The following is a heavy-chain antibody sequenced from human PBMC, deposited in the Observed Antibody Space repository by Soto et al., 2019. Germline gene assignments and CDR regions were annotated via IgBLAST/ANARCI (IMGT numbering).Heavy chain of an antibody. CDR2: INHSGST. J-gene: IGHJ5*02. V-gene: IGHV4-34*01. Sequence: SETLSLTCTVSGASISGFYWSWIRKSAGKGLEWIGEINHSGSTNYNPSLKSRVTISVDTSKNQFSLKLSSVTAADTAVYYCARGRGITMIVVVTKRGVWLDPWGQGTLVTV. D-gene: IGHD3-22*01. CDR3: ARGRGITMIVVVTKRGVWLDP. CDR1: GASISGFY.